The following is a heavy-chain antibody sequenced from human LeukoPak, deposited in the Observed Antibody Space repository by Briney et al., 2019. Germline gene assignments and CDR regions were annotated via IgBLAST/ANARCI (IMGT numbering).Heavy chain of an antibody. CDR2: IIPIFGTA. CDR1: GGTFSSYA. CDR3: ARDIDYGDYPTY. J-gene: IGHJ4*02. Sequence: SVKVSCKASGGTFSSYAISWVRQAPGQGLEWMGGIIPIFGTANYAQKFQGRVTITADKSTSTAYMELSSLRSEDTAVYYCARDIDYGDYPTYWGQGTLVTVSS. V-gene: IGHV1-69*06. D-gene: IGHD4-17*01.